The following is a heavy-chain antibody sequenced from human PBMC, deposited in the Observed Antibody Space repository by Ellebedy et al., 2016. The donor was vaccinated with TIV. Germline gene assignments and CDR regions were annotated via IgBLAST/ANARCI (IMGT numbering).Heavy chain of an antibody. CDR2: ISGSSTYI. CDR3: ARAGDYNLLSPAGGY. J-gene: IGHJ4*02. D-gene: IGHD4-17*01. CDR1: GFTFSSYT. V-gene: IGHV3-21*01. Sequence: GESLKISCAASGFTFSSYTMNWVRQAPGKGLEWVSSISGSSTYIYYADSVKGRFTVSRDNAQDSLYLQMDSLRADDTAVYYCARAGDYNLLSPAGGYWGQGTLVTVSS.